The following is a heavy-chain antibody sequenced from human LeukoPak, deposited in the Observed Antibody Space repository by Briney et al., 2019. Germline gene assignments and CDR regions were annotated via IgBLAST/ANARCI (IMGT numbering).Heavy chain of an antibody. CDR1: GFTDRSNY. CDR3: ARDRNYYDSSGYYRYFDN. J-gene: IGHJ4*02. Sequence: GGSLRLSCASSGFTDRSNYMSGVRQAPGKGLEWVSDIYSGGSTYYAEYVKGRFTISRDNSKTTLYLQMNSLRAEDTAVYYCARDRNYYDSSGYYRYFDNWGQGTLVTVSS. D-gene: IGHD3-22*01. V-gene: IGHV3-66*01. CDR2: IYSGGST.